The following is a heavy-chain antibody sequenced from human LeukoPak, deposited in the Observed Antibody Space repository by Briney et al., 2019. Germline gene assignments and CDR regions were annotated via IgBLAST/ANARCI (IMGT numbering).Heavy chain of an antibody. V-gene: IGHV3-9*01. CDR3: AKEYSSGWYG. Sequence: GRSLRLSCAASGFTFDDYAMHWVRQAPGKGLEWVSGISWNSGSIGYADSVKGRFTISRDNAKNSLYLQMNSLRAEDTALYYCAKEYSSGWYGWGQGTLVTVSS. D-gene: IGHD6-19*01. CDR2: ISWNSGSI. CDR1: GFTFDDYA. J-gene: IGHJ4*02.